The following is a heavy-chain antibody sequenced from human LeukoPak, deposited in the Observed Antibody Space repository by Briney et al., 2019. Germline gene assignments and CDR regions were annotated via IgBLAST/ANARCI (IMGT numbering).Heavy chain of an antibody. Sequence: ASGKVSCKASRYTFTSYGIIGVRQAPAQGLEGMGWISAYNGNKNYAPKLQGRVTMTTDTSTSTAYMELRSLRSDDAAVYYCAREGIDYDGSGPVALGYWGQGTLVTVSS. CDR1: RYTFTSYG. J-gene: IGHJ4*02. CDR2: ISAYNGNK. D-gene: IGHD3-22*01. CDR3: AREGIDYDGSGPVALGY. V-gene: IGHV1-18*01.